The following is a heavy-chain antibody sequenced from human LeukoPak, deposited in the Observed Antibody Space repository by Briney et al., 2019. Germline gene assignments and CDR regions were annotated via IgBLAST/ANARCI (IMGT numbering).Heavy chain of an antibody. CDR1: GFTFSDYY. J-gene: IGHJ4*02. D-gene: IGHD1-26*01. Sequence: GGSLRLSCAASGFTFSDYYMSWIRQAPGKGLEWVSYISSSGSPIYYADSVKGRFTVSRDNAKSSVFLQMNSLRAEDTAVYYCARERTTGSYYVNYWGQGTLVTVST. CDR2: ISSSGSPI. CDR3: ARERTTGSYYVNY. V-gene: IGHV3-11*01.